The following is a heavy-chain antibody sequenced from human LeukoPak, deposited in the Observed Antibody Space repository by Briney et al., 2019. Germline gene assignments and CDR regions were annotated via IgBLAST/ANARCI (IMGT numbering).Heavy chain of an antibody. Sequence: GGSLRLSRAASGFTVSRNFMSWVRQAPGKGLEWVSIIYSGGSTYYADSVKGRFTISRDNSKNTLYLQMNSLIAEYTAVYYCARDPTAAHWGQGTLVTVSS. CDR3: ARDPTAAH. CDR1: GFTVSRNF. D-gene: IGHD6-13*01. CDR2: IYSGGST. J-gene: IGHJ4*02. V-gene: IGHV3-53*01.